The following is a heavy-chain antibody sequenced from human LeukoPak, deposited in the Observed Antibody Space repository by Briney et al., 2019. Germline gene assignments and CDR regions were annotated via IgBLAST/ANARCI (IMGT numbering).Heavy chain of an antibody. CDR3: ARHQVVEPFDY. V-gene: IGHV4-39*01. J-gene: IGHJ4*02. CDR1: GGSISSGDYY. Sequence: PSEPLSLTCTVSGGSISSGDYYWGWIRQPPGKGLEWIGSIYYSGSTYYNPSLKSRVTISVDTSKNQFSLKLSSVTAADTAVYYCARHQVVEPFDYWGQGTLVTVSS. D-gene: IGHD1-1*01. CDR2: IYYSGST.